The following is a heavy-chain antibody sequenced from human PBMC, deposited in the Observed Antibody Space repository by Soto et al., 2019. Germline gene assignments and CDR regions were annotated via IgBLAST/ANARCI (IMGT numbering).Heavy chain of an antibody. CDR2: ISSSSSTI. CDR3: ARGRRYCNSTSCYPYYYYYYMDV. CDR1: GFTFSSYS. D-gene: IGHD2-2*01. J-gene: IGHJ6*03. V-gene: IGHV3-48*01. Sequence: EVQLVESGGGLVQPGGSLRLSCAASGFTFSSYSMNWVRQAPGKGLEWVSYISSSSSTIYYADSVKGRFTISRDNAKNSLYLQMNSLRAEDTAVYYCARGRRYCNSTSCYPYYYYYYMDVWGKGTTVTVSS.